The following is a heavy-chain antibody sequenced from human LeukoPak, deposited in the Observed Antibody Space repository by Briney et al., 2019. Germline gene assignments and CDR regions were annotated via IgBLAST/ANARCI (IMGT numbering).Heavy chain of an antibody. CDR1: GYTLTELS. Sequence: VASVKVSCKVSGYTLTELSMHWVRQAPGKGLEWMGGFDPEDGETIYPQKFQGRVTMTEDTSIDTAYMELSSLRSEDTAVYYCATPSGSYAGDAFDIWGQGTMVTVSS. D-gene: IGHD1-26*01. V-gene: IGHV1-24*01. J-gene: IGHJ3*02. CDR2: FDPEDGET. CDR3: ATPSGSYAGDAFDI.